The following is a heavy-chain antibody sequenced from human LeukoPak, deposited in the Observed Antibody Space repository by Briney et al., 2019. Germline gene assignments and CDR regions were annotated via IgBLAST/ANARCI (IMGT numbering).Heavy chain of an antibody. CDR3: ARFRPWDRFDP. D-gene: IGHD1-26*01. Sequence: KPSETLSLTCSVSGGSISSYYWSWIRQPPGKGLEWIGYIYYSGSTNYNPSLKSRVTISVDTSKNQFSLKLSSVTAADTAVYYCARFRPWDRFDPWGQGTLVTVSS. CDR2: IYYSGST. V-gene: IGHV4-59*01. J-gene: IGHJ5*02. CDR1: GGSISSYY.